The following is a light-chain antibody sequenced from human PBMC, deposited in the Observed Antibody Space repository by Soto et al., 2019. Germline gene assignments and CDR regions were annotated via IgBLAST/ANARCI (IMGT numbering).Light chain of an antibody. CDR3: LQYSPGPPLYT. CDR2: DAS. V-gene: IGKV3-15*01. CDR1: QAVSSY. Sequence: EIGMTQSPAALSVSLGERVSLTCRASQAVSSYLAWYQQKPGQAPRLLISDASTRATDIPDRFSGSGSGTDFTLPISSLQSSDLAVYYCLQYSPGPPLYTFGQGTKGDIK. J-gene: IGKJ2*01.